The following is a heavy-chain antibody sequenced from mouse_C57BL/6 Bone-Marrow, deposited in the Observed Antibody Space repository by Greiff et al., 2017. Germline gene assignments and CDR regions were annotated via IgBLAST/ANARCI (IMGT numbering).Heavy chain of an antibody. D-gene: IGHD2-5*01. V-gene: IGHV14-4*01. Sequence: EVQLQQSGAELVRPGASVKLSCTASGSNIKDDYMHWVKQRPEQGLEWIGWIDPENGDTEYASKFQGKATLTAETSSNTAYLQLSSLTSEDTAVYYCTTAYYSNYRGYYFDYWGQGTTLTVSS. CDR1: GSNIKDDY. CDR2: IDPENGDT. CDR3: TTAYYSNYRGYYFDY. J-gene: IGHJ2*01.